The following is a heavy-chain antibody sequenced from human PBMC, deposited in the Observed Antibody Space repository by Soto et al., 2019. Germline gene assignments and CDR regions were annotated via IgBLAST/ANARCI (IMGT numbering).Heavy chain of an antibody. D-gene: IGHD2-8*01. V-gene: IGHV3-30*18. CDR1: GFTFSSFV. CDR3: AKDSIVLMASLNWFDP. J-gene: IGHJ5*02. CDR2: ISYDGSNK. Sequence: GGSLRLSCAASGFTFSSFVMHWVRQAPGKGLEWVAAISYDGSNKYYADSVKGRFTISRDNSQNTLYLQMNSLRAEDTAVYYCAKDSIVLMASLNWFDPWGQGTLVTVSS.